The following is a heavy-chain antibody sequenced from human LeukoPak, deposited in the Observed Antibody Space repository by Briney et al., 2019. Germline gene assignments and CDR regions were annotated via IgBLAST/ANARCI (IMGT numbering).Heavy chain of an antibody. Sequence: GGSLRLSCAASGFTFSSYSMNWVRQAPGKGLEWVSSISSSSNYIYYADSVKGRFTISRDNAKNSLYLQMNSLRAEDTAVYYCARVEESASFDPWGQGTLVTVSS. CDR3: ARVEESASFDP. V-gene: IGHV3-21*01. J-gene: IGHJ5*02. CDR1: GFTFSSYS. D-gene: IGHD3-3*01. CDR2: ISSSSNYI.